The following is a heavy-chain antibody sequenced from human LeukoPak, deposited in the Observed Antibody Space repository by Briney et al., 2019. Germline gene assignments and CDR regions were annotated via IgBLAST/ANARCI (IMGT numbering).Heavy chain of an antibody. CDR2: ISAYNGNT. Sequence: ASVKVSCKASGYTFTSYGISWVRQAPGQGLEWMGWISAYNGNTNYAQKFQGRVTMTRDTSISTAYMELSRLRSDDTAVYYCARFVLTGYYPGYFDYWGQGTLVTVSS. J-gene: IGHJ4*02. CDR1: GYTFTSYG. CDR3: ARFVLTGYYPGYFDY. V-gene: IGHV1-18*01. D-gene: IGHD3-9*01.